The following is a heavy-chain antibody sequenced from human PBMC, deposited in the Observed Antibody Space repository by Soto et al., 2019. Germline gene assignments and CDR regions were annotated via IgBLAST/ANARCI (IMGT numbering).Heavy chain of an antibody. D-gene: IGHD6-6*01. CDR3: ARGPSIAARPARDYYYYMEV. CDR2: INPNSGGT. Sequence: QVQLVQSGAEVKKPGASVKVSCKASGYTFTGYYMHWVRQAPGQGLEWMGWINPNSGGTNYAQKFQGRVAMTRDTSISTAYMELSRLRSDDTAVYYCARGPSIAARPARDYYYYMEVWGKGTTVTVSS. J-gene: IGHJ6*03. CDR1: GYTFTGYY. V-gene: IGHV1-2*02.